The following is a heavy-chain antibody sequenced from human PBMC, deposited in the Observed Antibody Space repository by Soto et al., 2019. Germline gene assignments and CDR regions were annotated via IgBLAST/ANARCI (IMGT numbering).Heavy chain of an antibody. Sequence: GGSLRLSCAASGFTFSSYSMNWVRQAPGKGLEWVSSISSSSSYIYYADSVKGRFTISRDNAKNSLYLQMNSLRAEDTAVYYCASTFLEWLTRAGYMDVWGKGTTVTVSS. J-gene: IGHJ6*03. CDR3: ASTFLEWLTRAGYMDV. D-gene: IGHD3-3*02. CDR2: ISSSSSYI. V-gene: IGHV3-21*01. CDR1: GFTFSSYS.